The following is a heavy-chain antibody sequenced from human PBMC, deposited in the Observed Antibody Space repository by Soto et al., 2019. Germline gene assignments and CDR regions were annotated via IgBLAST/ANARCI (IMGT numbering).Heavy chain of an antibody. CDR3: ARSRRGAVPDACGY. Sequence: QVQLVESGGRVVQPGGSLRLSCAASGFMFSRYAIHWVRQAPGKGLEWVAVISKDGSGNYYADSVRGRFSISIDKSKNTVDLEMNGMRDDDTAVFYCARSRRGAVPDACGYWGQGILVTVAS. V-gene: IGHV3-30-3*01. CDR2: ISKDGSGN. CDR1: GFMFSRYA. J-gene: IGHJ4*02.